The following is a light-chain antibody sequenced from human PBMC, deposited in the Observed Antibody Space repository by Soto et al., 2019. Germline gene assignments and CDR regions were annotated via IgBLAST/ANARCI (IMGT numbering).Light chain of an antibody. CDR2: EVS. CDR3: SSYTTTNTYVI. J-gene: IGLJ2*01. Sequence: QSALTQPASVSGSPGQSITISCTGTSSDVGGYNYVSWYQQHPGKPPKLMIYEVSNRPSGVSNRFSGSKSGNTASLTISGLQAEDEADYYCSSYTTTNTYVIFGGGTKVTVL. CDR1: SSDVGGYNY. V-gene: IGLV2-14*01.